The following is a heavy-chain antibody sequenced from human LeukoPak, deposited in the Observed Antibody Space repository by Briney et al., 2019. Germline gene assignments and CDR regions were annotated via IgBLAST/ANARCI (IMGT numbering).Heavy chain of an antibody. CDR1: GGSISSYY. CDR2: IYYSGST. J-gene: IGHJ5*02. D-gene: IGHD6-13*01. Sequence: ASETLSLTCTVSGGSISSYYWSWIRQPPGKGLEWIGYIYYSGSTNYNPSLKSRVTISVDTSKNQCPLKLSSVTAADTAVYYCARDPGIAAAGTGVNWFDPWGQGTLVTVSS. CDR3: ARDPGIAAAGTGVNWFDP. V-gene: IGHV4-59*01.